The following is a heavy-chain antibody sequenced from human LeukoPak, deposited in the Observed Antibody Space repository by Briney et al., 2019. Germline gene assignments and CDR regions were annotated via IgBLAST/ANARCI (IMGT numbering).Heavy chain of an antibody. V-gene: IGHV4-39*01. D-gene: IGHD6-13*01. J-gene: IGHJ4*02. CDR2: IYYSGST. CDR3: ARQGGSSWYDY. Sequence: NPSETLSLTCTVSGGSISSSSYYWGWIRQPPGKGLEWVGGIYYSGSTYYNPSLKSRVTISVDTSKNQFSLKLSSVTAADTAVYYCARQGGSSWYDYWGQGTLVTVSS. CDR1: GGSISSSSYY.